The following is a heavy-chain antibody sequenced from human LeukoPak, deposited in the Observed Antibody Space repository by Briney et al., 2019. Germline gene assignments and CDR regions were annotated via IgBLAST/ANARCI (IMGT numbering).Heavy chain of an antibody. CDR3: ARTHSSWSDY. V-gene: IGHV5-51*01. Sequence: GESLKISCKGSGYRFTNYWIGWVRQMPGKGLEWMGIIYPGDSDTRYSPSFQGQVTISVDKSISTAYLQWSSLKASDTAMYYCARTHSSWSDYWGQGTLVTVSS. D-gene: IGHD6-13*01. CDR1: GYRFTNYW. J-gene: IGHJ4*02. CDR2: IYPGDSDT.